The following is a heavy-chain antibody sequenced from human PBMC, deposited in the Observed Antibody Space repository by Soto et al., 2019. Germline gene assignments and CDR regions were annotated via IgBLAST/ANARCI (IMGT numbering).Heavy chain of an antibody. CDR2: IYYSGST. CDR3: ARVGITGTTYYFDY. D-gene: IGHD1-7*01. Sequence: SETLSLTCTVSGGSVSSGSYYWSWIRQPPGKGLEWIGYIYYSGSTNYNPSLKSRVTISVDTPKNQFSLKLSSVTAADTAVYYCARVGITGTTYYFDYWGQGTLVTVSS. CDR1: GGSVSSGSYY. J-gene: IGHJ4*02. V-gene: IGHV4-61*01.